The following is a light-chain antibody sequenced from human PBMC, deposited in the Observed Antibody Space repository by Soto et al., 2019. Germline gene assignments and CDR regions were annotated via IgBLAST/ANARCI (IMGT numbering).Light chain of an antibody. J-gene: IGKJ4*01. CDR3: LRYNLWPLA. CDR1: QSICYN. V-gene: IGKV3-15*01. Sequence: EIVMTQSPATLSVSPGERASLSCRASQSICYNLACYQQRPGQAPRLFTYIASTMATGIPVRFSGSGFGTEFTLTISSLQSEDFAVYYCLRYNLWPLAFGGGTKVELK. CDR2: IAS.